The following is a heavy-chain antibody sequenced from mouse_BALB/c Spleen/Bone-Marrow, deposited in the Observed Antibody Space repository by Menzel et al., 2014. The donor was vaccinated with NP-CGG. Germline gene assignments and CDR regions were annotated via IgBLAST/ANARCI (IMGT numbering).Heavy chain of an antibody. CDR1: GYTFTGYG. CDR3: ARWGDGSMCWFAY. J-gene: IGHJ3*01. CDR2: ISPSDGYT. V-gene: IGHV1-69*02. Sequence: VQLQQSGPELVKPGASVKLSCKASGYTFTGYGMHWVKQSHAQSLEWIGVISPSDGYTNYNQKFKGKATLTVDKSSSTAYMQLTSLTSEDSAVYYCARWGDGSMCWFAYWGQGTSVTVSA. D-gene: IGHD2-10*02.